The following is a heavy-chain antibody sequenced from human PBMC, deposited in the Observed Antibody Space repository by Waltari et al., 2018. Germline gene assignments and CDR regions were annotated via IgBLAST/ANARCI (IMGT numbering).Heavy chain of an antibody. CDR3: GRIAFGDEGGYFQH. V-gene: IGHV4-39*01. CDR1: GGSITTNPN. D-gene: IGHD4-17*01. Sequence: QLQLQESGPGLVKPSATLSLTCRVSGGSITTNPNWGWIRQPPGKGLEWMGNMQYRGSTFYNPSLESRVTISLDTWKNQFSLRLTSVGAADTAVYFCGRIAFGDEGGYFQHWGQGTLVTVSS. CDR2: MQYRGST. J-gene: IGHJ1*01.